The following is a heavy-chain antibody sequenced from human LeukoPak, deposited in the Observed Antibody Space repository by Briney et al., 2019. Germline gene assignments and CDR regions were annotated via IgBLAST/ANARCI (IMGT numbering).Heavy chain of an antibody. CDR3: AREDIVLMVYAPRGYYFDY. J-gene: IGHJ4*02. CDR1: GYSLSSGYY. CDR2: ISHSGST. D-gene: IGHD2-8*01. Sequence: PSESLSLTCAVSGYSLSSGYYWGWIRQAPGKGLEWIGSISHSGSTYYNPSLKSRVTISVDTSKNQFSLKLSSVTAADTAVYYCAREDIVLMVYAPRGYYFDYWGQGTLATVSS. V-gene: IGHV4-38-2*02.